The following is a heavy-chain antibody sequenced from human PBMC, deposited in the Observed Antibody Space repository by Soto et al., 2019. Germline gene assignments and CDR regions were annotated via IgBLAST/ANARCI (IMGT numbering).Heavy chain of an antibody. D-gene: IGHD2-21*02. J-gene: IGHJ3*02. CDR2: ISGSGGST. CDR3: AKGRTVVVTATDSFDI. CDR1: GFTFSSYA. Sequence: GGSLRLSCAASGFTFSSYAMSWVRQAPGKGLEWVSAISGSGGSTYYAYSVKGRFTISRDNSKNTLYLQMNSLRAEDTAVYYCAKGRTVVVTATDSFDIWGQGTMVTVSS. V-gene: IGHV3-23*01.